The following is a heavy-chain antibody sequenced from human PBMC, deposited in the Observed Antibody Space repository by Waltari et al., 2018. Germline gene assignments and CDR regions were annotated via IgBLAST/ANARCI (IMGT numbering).Heavy chain of an antibody. Sequence: QLQLQESGPGLVKPSETLSLMCTVSGGSITSRSFHWTWIRQLPGKGLEWIGSVYYTGSAFYNPSLKSRLTISSDTSGNQFSLQVRSVTAADTAVYYCARLASPEGLDVWGQGTTVTVSS. CDR3: ARLASPEGLDV. CDR2: VYYTGSA. J-gene: IGHJ6*02. CDR1: GGSITSRSFH. V-gene: IGHV4-39*01.